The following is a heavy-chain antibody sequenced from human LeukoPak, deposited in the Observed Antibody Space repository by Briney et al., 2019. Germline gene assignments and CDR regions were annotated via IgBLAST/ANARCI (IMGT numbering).Heavy chain of an antibody. CDR3: ASDIGYCSSTSCLPNAFDI. V-gene: IGHV1-2*02. CDR2: INPNSGGT. J-gene: IGHJ3*02. Sequence: ASVKVSCKASGYTFTGYYMHWVRQAPGQGLEWMGWINPNSGGTNYAQKFQGRVTMTRDTSISTAYMELSRLRSDDTAVYYCASDIGYCSSTSCLPNAFDIWGQGTMVTVSP. CDR1: GYTFTGYY. D-gene: IGHD2-2*01.